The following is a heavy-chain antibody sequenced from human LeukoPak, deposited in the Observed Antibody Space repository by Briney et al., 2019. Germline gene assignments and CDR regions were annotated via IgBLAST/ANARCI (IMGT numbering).Heavy chain of an antibody. CDR1: GGSISSYY. CDR3: ARVDSRPVFGVVIYSWFDP. D-gene: IGHD3-3*01. V-gene: IGHV4-59*08. Sequence: ASETLSLTCIVSGGSISSYYWSWIRQPPGKGLEWIGYIYYSGSTNYKPSLKSRVTISVATSKNQFSLRLSSVTAADTAVYYCARVDSRPVFGVVIYSWFDPWGQGTLVTVSS. J-gene: IGHJ5*02. CDR2: IYYSGST.